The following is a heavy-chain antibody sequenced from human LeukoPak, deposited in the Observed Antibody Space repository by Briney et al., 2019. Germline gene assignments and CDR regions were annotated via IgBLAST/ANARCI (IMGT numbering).Heavy chain of an antibody. CDR3: TTLPTYYYDSSGYGFDY. D-gene: IGHD3-22*01. V-gene: IGHV3-15*07. J-gene: IGHJ4*02. CDR1: GFTFSNAW. CDR2: IKSKTDGGTT. Sequence: GGSLRLSCAASGFTFSNAWMNWVRQAPGKGLEWVGRIKSKTDGGTTDYAAPVKGRFTISRDDSKNTLYLQMNSLKTEDTAVYYCTTLPTYYYDSSGYGFDYWGQGTLVAVSS.